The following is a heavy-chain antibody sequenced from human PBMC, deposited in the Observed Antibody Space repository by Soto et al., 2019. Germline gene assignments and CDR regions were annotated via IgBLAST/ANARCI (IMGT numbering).Heavy chain of an antibody. CDR3: ANLPYSAYNRHFDY. J-gene: IGHJ4*02. CDR1: GVIFSHYY. D-gene: IGHD4-4*01. CDR2: INPTSGHI. Sequence: QVQMVESGGGLVKPEGPLRLSCAASGVIFSHYYMGWIRQAPGKGLEWVSYINPTSGHINYADSVKGRITISRDNARNSLYLQMNSLTADDTAMYYCANLPYSAYNRHFDYWGQGPLVTVSS. V-gene: IGHV3-11*06.